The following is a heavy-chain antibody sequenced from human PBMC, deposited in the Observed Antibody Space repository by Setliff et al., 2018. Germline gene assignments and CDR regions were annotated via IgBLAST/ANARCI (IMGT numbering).Heavy chain of an antibody. Sequence: LSLTCTVSGGSISTNHYYWEWIRQAPGKGLEWIGRISYSGDTYYSPSLRSRVTISVATSKNQFSLKLRSVTAADTAVYYCARRYEVVIITKTGAFDIWGPGTVVTVSS. CDR3: ARRYEVVIITKTGAFDI. D-gene: IGHD3-22*01. V-gene: IGHV4-39*01. CDR2: ISYSGDT. J-gene: IGHJ3*02. CDR1: GGSISTNHYY.